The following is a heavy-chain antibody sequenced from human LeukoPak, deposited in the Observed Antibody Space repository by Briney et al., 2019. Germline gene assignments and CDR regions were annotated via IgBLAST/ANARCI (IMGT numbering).Heavy chain of an antibody. CDR3: AKSQDQLLVYYFDY. J-gene: IGHJ4*02. D-gene: IGHD2-2*01. CDR1: GSSFSTHA. V-gene: IGHV3-30*02. CDR2: IRYDGSNK. Sequence: PGGSLRLSCAASGSSFSTHAMHWVRQAPGKGLEWVAFIRYDGSNKYYADSVKGRFTISRDNSKNTLYLQMNSLRAEDTAVYYCAKSQDQLLVYYFDYWGQGTLVTVSS.